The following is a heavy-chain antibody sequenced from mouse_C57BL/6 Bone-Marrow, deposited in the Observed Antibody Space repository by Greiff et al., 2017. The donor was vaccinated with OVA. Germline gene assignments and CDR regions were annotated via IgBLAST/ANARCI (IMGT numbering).Heavy chain of an antibody. V-gene: IGHV14-2*01. CDR2: IDPEDGET. CDR1: GFNIKDYY. J-gene: IGHJ3*01. D-gene: IGHD1-1*01. CDR3: ASALGITTVVARGFAY. Sequence: EVQLQQSGAELVKPGASVKLSCTASGFNIKDYYMNWVKQRTEQGLEWIGRIDPEDGETKYAPKFQGKATITADTSSNTAYLQLSSLTSEDTAVYYCASALGITTVVARGFAYWGQGTLVTVSA.